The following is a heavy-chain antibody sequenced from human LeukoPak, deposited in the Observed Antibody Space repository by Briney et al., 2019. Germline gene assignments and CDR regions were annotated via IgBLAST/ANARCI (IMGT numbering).Heavy chain of an antibody. Sequence: GGPLRLSCAASGFTFSSYGMHWVRQAPAKGLEGVAVIWYDGSNKYYADSVKGRFTISRDNSKNTLYLQMNSLRAEDTAVYYCARDPSSSWYGNWFDPWGQGNLVTVSS. CDR1: GFTFSSYG. CDR2: IWYDGSNK. CDR3: ARDPSSSWYGNWFDP. J-gene: IGHJ5*02. D-gene: IGHD6-13*01. V-gene: IGHV3-33*08.